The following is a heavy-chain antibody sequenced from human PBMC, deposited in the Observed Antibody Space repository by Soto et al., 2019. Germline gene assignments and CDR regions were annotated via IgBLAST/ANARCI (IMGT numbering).Heavy chain of an antibody. D-gene: IGHD6-6*01. V-gene: IGHV1-69*02. CDR1: GGTFSSYT. J-gene: IGHJ5*02. CDR2: IIPILGIA. CDR3: ARGSGYRSSSRHNWFDP. Sequence: QVQLVQSGAEVKKPGSSVKVSCKASGGTFSSYTISWVRQAPGQGLEWMGRIIPILGIANYAQKFQGSVTITADKSTRTAYRELGSLRSEDTAVYYCARGSGYRSSSRHNWFDPWGQGTLVTVSS.